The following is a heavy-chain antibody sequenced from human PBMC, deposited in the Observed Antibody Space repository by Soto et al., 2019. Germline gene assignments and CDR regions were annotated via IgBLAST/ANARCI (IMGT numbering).Heavy chain of an antibody. D-gene: IGHD6-13*01. CDR2: SIPIFGTA. CDR1: GGTFSAYS. J-gene: IGHJ6*02. Sequence: GASVKVSCKASGGTFSAYSISWVRQAPGQGLEWMGGSIPIFGTANYAQKFQGRVTITADESTSTTYMELRSLRSEDTAVYYCATGGQHRKVSNYYGMDVWGQGTTVTVSS. CDR3: ATGGQHRKVSNYYGMDV. V-gene: IGHV1-69*13.